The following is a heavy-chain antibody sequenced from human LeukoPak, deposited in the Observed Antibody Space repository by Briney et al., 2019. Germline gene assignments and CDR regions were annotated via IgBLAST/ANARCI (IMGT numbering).Heavy chain of an antibody. D-gene: IGHD3-3*01. J-gene: IGHJ6*03. CDR3: ARVSPITVFGVDYYYYMDV. Sequence: SETLSLTCTVSGGSISSYYWSSIRQPPGKGLEWIGYIYYSGSTNYNPSLKSRVTISVDTSKNQFSLKLSSVTAADTAVYYCARVSPITVFGVDYYYYMDVWGKGTTVTVSS. CDR1: GGSISSYY. V-gene: IGHV4-59*01. CDR2: IYYSGST.